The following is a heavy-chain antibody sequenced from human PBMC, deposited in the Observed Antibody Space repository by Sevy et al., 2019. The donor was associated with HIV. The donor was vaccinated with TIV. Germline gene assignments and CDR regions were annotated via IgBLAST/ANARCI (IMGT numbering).Heavy chain of an antibody. CDR3: AGENAWGRGYS. CDR2: IYYNGHI. D-gene: IGHD1-26*01. Sequence: SETLSLTCTVSGGYITSLYWNWIWQPPGKGLEWIANIYYNGHINYNPSLKSRVTLSLDTSKNQFSLRLRSVTAADTAMYYCAGENAWGRGYSWGQGSLVTVSS. V-gene: IGHV4-59*08. CDR1: GGYITSLY. J-gene: IGHJ4*02.